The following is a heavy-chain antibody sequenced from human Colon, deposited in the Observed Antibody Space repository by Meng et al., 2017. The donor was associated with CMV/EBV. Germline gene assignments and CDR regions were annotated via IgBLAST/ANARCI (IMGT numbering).Heavy chain of an antibody. V-gene: IGHV3-53*01. J-gene: IGHJ6*02. CDR3: ARIFGHAAGHYYHALDV. Sequence: GESLKISCATSESVVSSNYISWVRQAPGKGLEAVSSISDSGDRTYYEDSVRGRFTISRDNSKDTLYLQMNSLRAEDTAIYYCARIFGHAAGHYYHALDVWGQGTTVTVSS. D-gene: IGHD3-3*01. CDR1: ESVVSSNY. CDR2: ISDSGDRT.